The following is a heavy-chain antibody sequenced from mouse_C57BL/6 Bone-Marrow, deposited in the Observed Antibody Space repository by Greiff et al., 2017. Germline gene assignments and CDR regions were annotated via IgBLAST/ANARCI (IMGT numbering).Heavy chain of an antibody. CDR3: ARHGNYGIGY. Sequence: EVQLVESGGDLVKPGGSLKLSCAASGFTFSSYGMSWVRQTPDKRLEWVATISSGGSYTYYPDSVKGRFTISRDNAKNTLYLQMSSLKSEDTAMYYCARHGNYGIGYWGQGTLVTVSA. CDR2: ISSGGSYT. D-gene: IGHD2-1*01. V-gene: IGHV5-6*01. CDR1: GFTFSSYG. J-gene: IGHJ3*01.